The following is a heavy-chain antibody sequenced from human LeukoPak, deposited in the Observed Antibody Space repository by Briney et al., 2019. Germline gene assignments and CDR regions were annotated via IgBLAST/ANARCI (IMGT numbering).Heavy chain of an antibody. D-gene: IGHD3-10*01. CDR1: SGSNNRGGFY. Sequence: PSETLSLTCTVSSGSNNRGGFYLSWVRQPPGKGLEWLGYIFSNGGTYYNPSLESRLSISGDSSKTQFSLRLTSVTVADTAVYYCARAERDYFGSGPFDLWGQGTLVTVSS. CDR3: ARAERDYFGSGPFDL. V-gene: IGHV4-31*03. J-gene: IGHJ4*02. CDR2: IFSNGGT.